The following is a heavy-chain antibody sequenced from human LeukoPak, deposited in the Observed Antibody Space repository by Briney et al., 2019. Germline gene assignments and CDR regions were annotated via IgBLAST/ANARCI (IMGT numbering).Heavy chain of an antibody. CDR2: IYYSGST. J-gene: IGHJ4*02. D-gene: IGHD3-22*01. V-gene: IGHV4-39*01. Sequence: SETLSLTCTVSGGSISSSSYYWGWIRQPPGKGLEWIGNIYYSGSTYYNPSLKSRVTISVGTSKNQFSLKLSSVTAADTAVYYCARHDSSGYYYVRAYFDYWGQGTLVTVSS. CDR1: GGSISSSSYY. CDR3: ARHDSSGYYYVRAYFDY.